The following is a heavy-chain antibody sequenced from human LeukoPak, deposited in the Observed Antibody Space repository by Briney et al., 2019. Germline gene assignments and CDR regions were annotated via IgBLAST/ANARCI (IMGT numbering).Heavy chain of an antibody. CDR2: TSSSSYI. Sequence: GGSLRLSCAASGFTFSSYSMNWVRQAPGKGLEWVSSTSSSSYIYYADSVKGRLTISRDNAKNSLYLQMNSLRAEDTAVYYCARDLGLLRLDYWGQGTLVTVSS. V-gene: IGHV3-21*01. J-gene: IGHJ4*02. CDR1: GFTFSSYS. CDR3: ARDLGLLRLDY. D-gene: IGHD2-21*02.